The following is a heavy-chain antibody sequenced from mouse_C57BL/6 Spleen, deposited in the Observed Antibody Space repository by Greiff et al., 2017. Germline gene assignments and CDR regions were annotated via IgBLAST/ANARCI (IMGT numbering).Heavy chain of an antibody. CDR2: LYPGDGDT. Sequence: QVQLQQSGPELVKPGASVKISCKASGYAFSSSWMNWVKQRPGKGLEWIGRLYPGDGDTNYNGKFKGKATLTADKSSSTAYMQLSSLTSEDSAVYFGARGGYYDYDDGYARDYWGQGTSVTVSS. CDR1: GYAFSSSW. D-gene: IGHD2-4*01. CDR3: ARGGYYDYDDGYARDY. V-gene: IGHV1-82*01. J-gene: IGHJ4*01.